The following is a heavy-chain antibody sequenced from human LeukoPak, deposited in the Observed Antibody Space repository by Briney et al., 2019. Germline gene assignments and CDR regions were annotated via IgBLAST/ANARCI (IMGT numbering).Heavy chain of an antibody. CDR2: ISGSGGST. Sequence: GGSLRLSCAASGFTFSSYAMCWVRQAPGKGLEWVSAISGSGGSTYYADSVKGRFTISRDNSKNTLYLQMNSLRAEDTAVYYCAKAIRYCSSTSCYTSLPLGYWGQGTLVTVSS. CDR1: GFTFSSYA. J-gene: IGHJ4*02. D-gene: IGHD2-2*02. V-gene: IGHV3-23*01. CDR3: AKAIRYCSSTSCYTSLPLGY.